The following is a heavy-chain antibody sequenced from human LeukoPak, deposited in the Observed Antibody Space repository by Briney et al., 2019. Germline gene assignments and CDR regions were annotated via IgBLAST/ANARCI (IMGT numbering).Heavy chain of an antibody. CDR3: ASASITMVRGVVYYYYGMDV. Sequence: ASVKVSCKASGYTFTGYYMHWVRQAPGQGLEWMGWINPNSGGTNYAQKFQGRVTMIRDTSISTAYMELSRLRSDDTAVYYCASASITMVRGVVYYYYGMDVWGQGTTVTVSS. CDR1: GYTFTGYY. D-gene: IGHD3-10*01. V-gene: IGHV1-2*02. J-gene: IGHJ6*02. CDR2: INPNSGGT.